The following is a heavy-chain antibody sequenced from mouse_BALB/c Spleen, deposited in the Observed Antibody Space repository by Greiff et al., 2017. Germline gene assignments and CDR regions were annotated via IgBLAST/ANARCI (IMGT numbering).Heavy chain of an antibody. V-gene: IGHV3-2*02. D-gene: IGHD2-4*01. Sequence: EVQRVESGPGLVKPSQSLSLTCTVTGYSITSDYAWNWIRQFPGNKLEWMGYISYSGSTSYNPSLKSRISITRDTSKNQFFLQLNSVTTEDTATYYCARSSYDYDEGDYYAMDYWGQGTSVTVSS. CDR1: GYSITSDYA. J-gene: IGHJ4*01. CDR3: ARSSYDYDEGDYYAMDY. CDR2: ISYSGST.